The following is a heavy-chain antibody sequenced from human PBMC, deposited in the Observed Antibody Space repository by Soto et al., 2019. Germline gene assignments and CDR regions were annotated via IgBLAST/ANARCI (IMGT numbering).Heavy chain of an antibody. Sequence: VQLVESGGDLVKPGGSLRLSCAASGYTFSDYYMSCIRQAPGKGLEWISYIDTSGTKIYYADSVKGRFTITRDNAKNSLYLEMNSLRDEDTAVYYCASHYDMWSGYLSPVDYWGQGTLVTVSS. J-gene: IGHJ4*02. CDR3: ASHYDMWSGYLSPVDY. CDR1: GYTFSDYY. V-gene: IGHV3-11*01. CDR2: IDTSGTKI. D-gene: IGHD3-3*01.